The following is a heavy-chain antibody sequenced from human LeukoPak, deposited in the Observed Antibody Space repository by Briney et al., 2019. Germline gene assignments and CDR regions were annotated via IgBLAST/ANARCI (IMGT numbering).Heavy chain of an antibody. D-gene: IGHD5-18*01. CDR3: ASARGYSYGSFDY. J-gene: IGHJ4*02. Sequence: SETLSLTCAVYGGSFSGYYWSWIRQPPGKGLEWIGEINHSGSTNYNPSLKSRVTISADTSKNQFSLKLSSVTAADTAVYYCASARGYSYGSFDYWGQGTLVTVSS. CDR1: GGSFSGYY. CDR2: INHSGST. V-gene: IGHV4-34*01.